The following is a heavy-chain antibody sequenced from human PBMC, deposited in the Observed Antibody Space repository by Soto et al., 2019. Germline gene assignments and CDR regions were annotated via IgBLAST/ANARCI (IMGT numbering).Heavy chain of an antibody. CDR2: MNPNSGNT. D-gene: IGHD3-22*01. CDR1: GYTFTSYD. Sequence: ASVKVSCKASGYTFTSYDINWVRQATGQGLAWMGWMNPNSGNTGYAQKFQGRVTMTRNTSISTAYMELSSLRSEDTAVYYCARGYYYDSSGYYSNWGQGTLVTVSS. V-gene: IGHV1-8*01. CDR3: ARGYYYDSSGYYSN. J-gene: IGHJ4*02.